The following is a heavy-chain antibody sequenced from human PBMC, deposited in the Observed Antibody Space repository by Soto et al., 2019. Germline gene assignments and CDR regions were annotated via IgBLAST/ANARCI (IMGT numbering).Heavy chain of an antibody. Sequence: ASVKDSCKASGYTFTSYGISWVRQAPGQGLEWMGWISAYNGNTNYAQKLQGRVTMTTDTSTSTAYMELRSLRSDDTAVYYCARGHYYDSSGYYWPGAFDIWGQGTMVT. D-gene: IGHD3-22*01. CDR1: GYTFTSYG. CDR3: ARGHYYDSSGYYWPGAFDI. V-gene: IGHV1-18*04. CDR2: ISAYNGNT. J-gene: IGHJ3*02.